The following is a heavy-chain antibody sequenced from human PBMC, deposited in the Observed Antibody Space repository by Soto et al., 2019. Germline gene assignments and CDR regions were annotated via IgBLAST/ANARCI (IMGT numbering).Heavy chain of an antibody. CDR3: ARENANYDILTGYSPH. V-gene: IGHV3-74*01. D-gene: IGHD3-9*01. Sequence: GGSLRLSCAASGFPFSRSFMHWVRQAPGKGLVWVARVNTDGSATVYAGFVKGRFTISRDNSRNTLYLQMNSLRAEDTAVYYCARENANYDILTGYSPHWGQGTLVTVSS. CDR1: GFPFSRSF. J-gene: IGHJ4*02. CDR2: VNTDGSAT.